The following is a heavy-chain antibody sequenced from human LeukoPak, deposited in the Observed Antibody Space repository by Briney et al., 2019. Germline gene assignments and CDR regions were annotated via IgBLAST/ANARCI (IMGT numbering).Heavy chain of an antibody. CDR1: GYTFTSYG. Sequence: ASVKVSCKASGYTFTSYGISWVRQAPGQGLEWMGWISAYNGNTNYAQKLQGRVTMATDTSTSTAYMELRSLRSDDTAVYYCARDSNIVVVPAARFYYYGMDVWGQGTTVTVSS. CDR2: ISAYNGNT. J-gene: IGHJ6*02. V-gene: IGHV1-18*01. CDR3: ARDSNIVVVPAARFYYYGMDV. D-gene: IGHD2-2*01.